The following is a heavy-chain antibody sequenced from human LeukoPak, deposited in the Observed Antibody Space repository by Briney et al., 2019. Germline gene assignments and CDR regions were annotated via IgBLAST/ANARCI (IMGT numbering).Heavy chain of an antibody. CDR1: GGSISRTSSY. CDR3: ARLLGGNYFPYFDY. Sequence: SETLSLTCTVSGGSISRTSSYWGWIRQPPGKGLEWIGTIYYSGNTYYNPSLKSRVTISVDTSKNQFSLKLSSVTAADTAVYYCARLLGGNYFPYFDYWGQGTLVTVSS. V-gene: IGHV4-39*01. J-gene: IGHJ4*02. CDR2: IYYSGNT. D-gene: IGHD1-26*01.